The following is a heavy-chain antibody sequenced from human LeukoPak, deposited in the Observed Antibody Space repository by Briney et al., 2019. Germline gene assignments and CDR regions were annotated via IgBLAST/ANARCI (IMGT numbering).Heavy chain of an antibody. CDR2: IYTTGTT. J-gene: IGHJ3*02. Sequence: KPSETLSLTCTLSGDFITSDTYSWRWIRQPAGMQLEWIGRIYTTGTTNYNPSLRSRVTMSIDTSKNQFSLKLNSVTAADTAVYYCARSWYNGSYHGAFNMWDEGTMVTVTS. CDR1: GDFITSDTYS. V-gene: IGHV4-61*02. D-gene: IGHD1-26*01. CDR3: ARSWYNGSYHGAFNM.